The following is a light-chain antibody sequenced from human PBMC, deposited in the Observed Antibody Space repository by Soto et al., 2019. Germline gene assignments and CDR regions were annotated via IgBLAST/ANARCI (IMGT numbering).Light chain of an antibody. CDR2: AAF. CDR3: QQYNSHRT. Sequence: IQVTHSASSLSSSVVYRVTITCRASQDIRNDLAWYQQKPGQAPNLLIFAAFNLQSGVPSRFSGGGSGTHFTLTISSLQPDDFATYYCQQYNSHRTFGQGTKVDIK. J-gene: IGKJ1*01. V-gene: IGKV1-6*01. CDR1: QDIRND.